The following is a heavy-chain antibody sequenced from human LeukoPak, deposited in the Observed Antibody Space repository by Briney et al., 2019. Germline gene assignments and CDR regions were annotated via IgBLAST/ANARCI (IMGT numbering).Heavy chain of an antibody. CDR2: ISSSSSTI. D-gene: IGHD3-22*01. CDR3: ARRYYYDSSGMGFDY. Sequence: GGSLRLSCAASGFTFSSYSMNWVRQAPGKGLEWVSYISSSSSTIYYADSVKGRFTISRDNAKNSLYLQMNSLRAEDSAVYYCARRYYYDSSGMGFDYWGQGTLVTVSS. V-gene: IGHV3-48*01. CDR1: GFTFSSYS. J-gene: IGHJ4*02.